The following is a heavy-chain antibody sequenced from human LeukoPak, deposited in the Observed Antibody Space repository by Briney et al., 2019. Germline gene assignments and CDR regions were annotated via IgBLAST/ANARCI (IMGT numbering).Heavy chain of an antibody. Sequence: PGGSLRLSCAASGFTFSSYSMNWVRQAPGKGLEWVSSISSSSSYIYYADSVKGRFTISRDNAKNPLYLQMNSLRAEDTAVYYCASHPPPSAYDFWSGYYSEGYYYYYYYMDVWGKGTTVTVSS. D-gene: IGHD3-3*01. CDR3: ASHPPPSAYDFWSGYYSEGYYYYYYYMDV. CDR2: ISSSSSYI. J-gene: IGHJ6*03. CDR1: GFTFSSYS. V-gene: IGHV3-21*01.